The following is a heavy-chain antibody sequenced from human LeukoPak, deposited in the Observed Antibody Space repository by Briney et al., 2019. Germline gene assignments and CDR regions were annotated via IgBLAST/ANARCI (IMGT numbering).Heavy chain of an antibody. CDR2: IYTSGST. J-gene: IGHJ6*03. Sequence: PSQTLSLTCTVSGGSISSGSYYWSWIRQPAGKGLEWIGRIYTSGSTNYNPSLKSRVTISVDTSKNQFSLKLSSVTAADTAVYYCATQRRYSSSSVPYYYYYMDVWGKGTTVTVSS. V-gene: IGHV4-61*02. CDR3: ATQRRYSSSSVPYYYYYMDV. CDR1: GGSISSGSYY. D-gene: IGHD6-6*01.